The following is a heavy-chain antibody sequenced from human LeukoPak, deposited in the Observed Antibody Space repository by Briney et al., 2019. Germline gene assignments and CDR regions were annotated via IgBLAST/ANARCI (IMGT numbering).Heavy chain of an antibody. CDR2: ISSSSSYI. J-gene: IGHJ4*02. D-gene: IGHD1-14*01. Sequence: GGSLRLSCAASGFTFSSYSTNWVRQAPGKGLEWVSSISSSSSYIYYADSVKGRFTISRDNAKNSLYLQMNSLRAEDTAVYYCARRSNPPGRIDHWGQGTLVTVSS. V-gene: IGHV3-21*01. CDR1: GFTFSSYS. CDR3: ARRSNPPGRIDH.